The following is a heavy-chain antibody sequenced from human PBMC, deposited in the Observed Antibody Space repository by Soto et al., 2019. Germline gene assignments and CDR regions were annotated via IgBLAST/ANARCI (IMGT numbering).Heavy chain of an antibody. CDR2: INPRSDVT. V-gene: IGHV1-2*02. D-gene: IGHD6-13*01. J-gene: IGHJ4*02. CDR1: GYTFTAYF. CDR3: VRGSAGGGAY. Sequence: QVQLEQSGAEVKKPGASVKVSCKASGYTFTAYFLHWVRQVPGQGFEWMAWINPRSDVTNYAQKFQGRVTATRDTAISTVYMELNNMTFNDTAVYYCVRGSAGGGAYWGQGTRVVVSS.